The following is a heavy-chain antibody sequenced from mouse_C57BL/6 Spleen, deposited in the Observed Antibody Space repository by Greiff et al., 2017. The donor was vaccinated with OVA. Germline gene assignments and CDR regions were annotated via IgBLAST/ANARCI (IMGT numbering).Heavy chain of an antibody. J-gene: IGHJ2*01. CDR1: GYTFTSYW. CDR3: ARGGTTVVAMEDY. V-gene: IGHV1-64*01. CDR2: IHPNSGST. Sequence: QVQLQQPGAELVKPGASVKLSCKASGYTFTSYWMHWVKQRPGQGLEWIGMIHPNSGSTNYNEKFKSKATLTVDKSTSTAYMQLSSLTSEDSAVYYCARGGTTVVAMEDYWGQGTTLTVSS. D-gene: IGHD1-1*01.